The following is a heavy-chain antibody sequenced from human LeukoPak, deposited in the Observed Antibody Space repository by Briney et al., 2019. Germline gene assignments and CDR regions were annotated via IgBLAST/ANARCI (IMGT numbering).Heavy chain of an antibody. D-gene: IGHD4-17*01. CDR3: ARGRVTKNYYYYGMDV. J-gene: IGHJ6*01. Sequence: GGSLRLSCAASGFTLSSYGMHWVRQAPGKGLEWGALIRYDGSNKYYADSVKGRFTISRDNSKNTLYLQMESLRDEDTAVYYCARGRVTKNYYYYGMDVWGQGTTVTVSS. CDR2: IRYDGSNK. V-gene: IGHV3-33*01. CDR1: GFTLSSYG.